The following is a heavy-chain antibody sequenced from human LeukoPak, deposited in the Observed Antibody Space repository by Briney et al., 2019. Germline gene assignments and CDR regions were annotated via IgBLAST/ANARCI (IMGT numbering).Heavy chain of an antibody. V-gene: IGHV4-34*01. CDR2: INHSGST. CDR1: GGSFSGYY. J-gene: IGHJ4*02. D-gene: IGHD6-19*01. CDR3: ARVGSGWYNSLDY. Sequence: PSETLSLTCAVYGGSFSGYYWSWIRQPPGKGLEWMGEINHSGSTNYNPSLKRRVTISVDTSKNQFSLKLSSVTAADTAVYYCARVGSGWYNSLDYWGQGTLVTVSS.